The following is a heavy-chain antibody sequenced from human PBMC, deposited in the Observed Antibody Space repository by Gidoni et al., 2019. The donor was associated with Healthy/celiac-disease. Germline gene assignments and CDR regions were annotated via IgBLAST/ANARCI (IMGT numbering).Heavy chain of an antibody. CDR1: GYTFTSYG. CDR3: ARVYSSSWYEGPDYYYYYGMDV. J-gene: IGHJ6*02. Sequence: QVQLVQSGAEVKKPGASVKVSCKASGYTFTSYGISWVRQAPGQGLEWMGWISAYNGNTNYAQKLQGRVTMTTDTSTSTAYMELRSLRSDDTAVYYCARVYSSSWYEGPDYYYYYGMDVWGQGTTVTVSS. D-gene: IGHD6-13*01. V-gene: IGHV1-18*01. CDR2: ISAYNGNT.